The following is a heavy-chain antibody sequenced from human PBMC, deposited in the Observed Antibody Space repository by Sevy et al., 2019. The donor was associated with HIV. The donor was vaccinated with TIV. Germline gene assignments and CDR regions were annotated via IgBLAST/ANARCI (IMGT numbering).Heavy chain of an antibody. CDR2: IGPGGTDK. J-gene: IGHJ3*01. CDR3: TRTDKATPGTD. D-gene: IGHD6-13*01. Sequence: GGSLRLSCAASGFTFSSYAMSWVRQAPGKGLEWVANIGPGGTDKYYVDSVKGRFTISRDNAKNSMYLQMNSLRAEDTAIYHCTRTDKATPGTDWGQGTMVTVSS. V-gene: IGHV3-7*01. CDR1: GFTFSSYA.